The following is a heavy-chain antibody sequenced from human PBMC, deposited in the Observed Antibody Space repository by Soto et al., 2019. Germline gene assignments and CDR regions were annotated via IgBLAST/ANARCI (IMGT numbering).Heavy chain of an antibody. Sequence: ASVKISCTASGYTVSIYAMHWVRQAPGQRLEWMGWINAGNGNTKYSQKFQGRVTITKNTSASTAYMELSSLRSEDTAVYYCARGPLRNWFDPWGQGTLVTVSS. CDR2: INAGNGNT. CDR3: ARGPLRNWFDP. V-gene: IGHV1-3*01. J-gene: IGHJ5*02. CDR1: GYTVSIYA. D-gene: IGHD5-12*01.